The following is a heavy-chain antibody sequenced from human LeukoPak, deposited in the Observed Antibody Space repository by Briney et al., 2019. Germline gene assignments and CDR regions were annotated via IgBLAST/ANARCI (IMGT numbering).Heavy chain of an antibody. D-gene: IGHD5-18*01. CDR3: ARGYIRGAFDI. Sequence: GGSLRLSCAASGFAFSSYAMIWVRQAPGKGLEWVSGISGNDGSTFYADSVKGRFTISRDNSKNTLYLQMNSLRAEDTAVYYCARGYIRGAFDIWGQGTMVTVSS. J-gene: IGHJ3*02. CDR2: ISGNDGST. V-gene: IGHV3-23*01. CDR1: GFAFSSYA.